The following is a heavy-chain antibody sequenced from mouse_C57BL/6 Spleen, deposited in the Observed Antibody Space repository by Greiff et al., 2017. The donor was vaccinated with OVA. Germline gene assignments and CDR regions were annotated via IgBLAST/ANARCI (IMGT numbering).Heavy chain of an antibody. J-gene: IGHJ2*01. V-gene: IGHV1-50*01. CDR3: ARANYYDSRPFDY. CDR2: IDPSDSYT. Sequence: QVQLQQPGAELVKPGASVKLSCKASGYTFTSYWMQWVKQRPGQGLEWIGEIDPSDSYTNYNQKFKGKATLTVYTSSSTAYMQLRSLTSEDSAVYYSARANYYDSRPFDYWGQGTTLTVSS. D-gene: IGHD1-1*01. CDR1: GYTFTSYW.